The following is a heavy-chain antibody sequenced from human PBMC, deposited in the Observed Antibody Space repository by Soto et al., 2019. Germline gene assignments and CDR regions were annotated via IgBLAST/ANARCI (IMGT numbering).Heavy chain of an antibody. CDR2: VSGSGDST. J-gene: IGHJ4*02. D-gene: IGHD2-21*02. V-gene: IGHV3-23*01. CDR1: AFTFSSYA. Sequence: EVQLLESGGGLAQPGGSLRLSCAASAFTFSSYAMSWVRQAPGKGLEWVSAVSGSGDSTYYADSVKGRFTISRDNCKKPLYLQMNSLRAEDTAVYYCAKGRASDCPGCTQDYWGQGTLVTVSS. CDR3: AKGRASDCPGCTQDY.